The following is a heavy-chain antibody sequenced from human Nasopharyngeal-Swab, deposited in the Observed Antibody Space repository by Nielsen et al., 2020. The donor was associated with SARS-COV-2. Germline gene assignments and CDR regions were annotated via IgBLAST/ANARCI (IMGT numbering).Heavy chain of an antibody. J-gene: IGHJ4*02. V-gene: IGHV3-15*07. Sequence: WIRQPPGKGLEWVGRIKSKTDGGTTDYAAPVKGRFTISRDDSKNTLYLQMNSLKTEDTAVYYCTTELYYYGSGSYYKGFAGWGQGTLVTVSS. D-gene: IGHD3-10*01. CDR3: TTELYYYGSGSYYKGFAG. CDR2: IKSKTDGGTT.